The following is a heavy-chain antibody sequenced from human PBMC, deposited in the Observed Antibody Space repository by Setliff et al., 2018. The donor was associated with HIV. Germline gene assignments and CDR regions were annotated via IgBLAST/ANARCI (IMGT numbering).Heavy chain of an antibody. V-gene: IGHV4-39*02. CDR1: GGSISSNNFY. CDR2: IYSSGDS. D-gene: IGHD3-22*01. J-gene: IGHJ5*02. CDR3: AGDSGYPSNWFDP. Sequence: SETLSLTCTVTGGSISSNNFYWGWIRQPPGKGLEWIGTIYSSGDSFYDPSLKSRVTTSIDSSKNQFSLKLTSVTAADTAMYFCAGDSGYPSNWFDPWGQGILVTVS.